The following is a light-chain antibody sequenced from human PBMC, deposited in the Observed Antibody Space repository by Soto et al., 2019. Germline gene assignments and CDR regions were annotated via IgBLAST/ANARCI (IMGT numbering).Light chain of an antibody. CDR2: AAS. CDR3: QQGNSFPFT. CDR1: QGIRND. Sequence: PSSLSASVGDRVTLTCRASQGIRNDLGWYQQKPGRAPKLLIYAASSLQSGVSSRFSGSGSGTDFTLTISSLQPEDFATYYCQQGNSFPFTFGPGTKVD. V-gene: IGKV1-17*01. J-gene: IGKJ3*01.